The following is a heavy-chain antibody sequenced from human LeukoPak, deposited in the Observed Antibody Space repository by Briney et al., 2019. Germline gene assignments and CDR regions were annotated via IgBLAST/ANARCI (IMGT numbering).Heavy chain of an antibody. V-gene: IGHV3-23*01. Sequence: GGSLRLSCAASGFTFSSYAMSWVRQAPGKGLEWVSAISGSGGSTYYADSVKGRFTISRGNSKNTLYLQMNSLRAEDTAVYYCAKVGYGSGSYGFDPWGQGTLVTVSS. CDR3: AKVGYGSGSYGFDP. D-gene: IGHD3-10*01. J-gene: IGHJ5*02. CDR2: ISGSGGST. CDR1: GFTFSSYA.